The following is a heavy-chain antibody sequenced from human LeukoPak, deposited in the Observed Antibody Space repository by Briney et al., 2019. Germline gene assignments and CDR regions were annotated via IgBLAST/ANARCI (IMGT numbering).Heavy chain of an antibody. CDR3: ARASVGDYPLYTYATVDW. CDR2: IYYSGST. D-gene: IGHD4-11*01. Sequence: SQTLSLTCTVSGGSISSGGYYWSWIRQHPGKGLEWIGYIYYSGSTYYNPSLKSRVTISVDTSKNQFSLKLSSVTAADTAVYSCARASVGDYPLYTYATVDWWGQGTLVTVSS. J-gene: IGHJ4*02. CDR1: GGSISSGGYY. V-gene: IGHV4-31*03.